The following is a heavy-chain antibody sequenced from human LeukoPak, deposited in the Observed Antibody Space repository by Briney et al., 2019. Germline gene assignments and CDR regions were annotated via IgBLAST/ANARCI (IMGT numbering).Heavy chain of an antibody. CDR2: ISGYNGNT. V-gene: IGHV1-18*01. Sequence: GASVKVSCKASGGTFSSYAISWVRQAPGQGLEWMGWISGYNGNTNYAQKLQGRVTMTTDTSTSTAYMELRSLRSDDTAVYYCARDAVLGYYDSSGYWRGAFDIWGQGTMVTVSS. CDR3: ARDAVLGYYDSSGYWRGAFDI. CDR1: GGTFSSYA. J-gene: IGHJ3*02. D-gene: IGHD3-22*01.